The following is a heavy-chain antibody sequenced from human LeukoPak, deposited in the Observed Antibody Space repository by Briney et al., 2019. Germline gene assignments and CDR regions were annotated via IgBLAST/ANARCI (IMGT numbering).Heavy chain of an antibody. CDR1: GLTFSNYA. CDR2: ISNSGGST. CDR3: AKDSPRGSGRSVEHFQH. Sequence: GGSLRLSCAASGLTFSNYAMNWVRQAPGKGLEWVSGISNSGGSTYYADSVKGRFTISRDNYKNTLYLRMNSLRAEDTAVYYCAKDSPRGSGRSVEHFQHWGQGTLVTVSS. D-gene: IGHD1-26*01. J-gene: IGHJ1*01. V-gene: IGHV3-23*01.